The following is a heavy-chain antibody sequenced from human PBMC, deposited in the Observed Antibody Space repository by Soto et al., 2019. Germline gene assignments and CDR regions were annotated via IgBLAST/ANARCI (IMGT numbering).Heavy chain of an antibody. CDR3: ARGSRVLDPP. Sequence: GVLRLSCAASGFTFSSYAMSWVRQAPGKGLEWVSAISGSGGSTYYADSVKGRFTMTRDTSISTAYMELSSLRSDDTAVYYCARGSRVLDPPWGQGTLVTVSS. J-gene: IGHJ5*02. V-gene: IGHV3-23*01. CDR2: ISGSGGST. CDR1: GFTFSSYA.